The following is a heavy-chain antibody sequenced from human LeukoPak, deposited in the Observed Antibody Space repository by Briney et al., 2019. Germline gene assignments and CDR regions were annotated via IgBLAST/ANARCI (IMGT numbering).Heavy chain of an antibody. CDR1: GGTFSSYA. J-gene: IGHJ5*02. CDR2: INPSGSST. CDR3: ARDNSVGDIAWWFDP. D-gene: IGHD3-16*02. Sequence: ASVKVSCKASGGTFSSYAISWVRQAPGQGLEWLGLINPSGSSTLYAQKFQGRVTMTRDMSTTTDYMELSSLRSEDTAVYYCARDNSVGDIAWWFDPWGQGTLVTVSS. V-gene: IGHV1-46*01.